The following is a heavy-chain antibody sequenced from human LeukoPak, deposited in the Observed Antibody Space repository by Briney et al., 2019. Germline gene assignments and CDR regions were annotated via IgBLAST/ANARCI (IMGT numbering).Heavy chain of an antibody. CDR2: IIPIFGTA. J-gene: IGHJ4*02. V-gene: IGHV1-69*13. CDR3: ARGGSYYDSSGLYYFDY. CDR1: GGTFSSYA. Sequence: SVKVSCKASGGTFSSYAISWVRQAPGQGLEWMGGIIPIFGTANYAQKFQGRVTTTADESTSTAYMELSSLRSEDTAVYYCARGGSYYDSSGLYYFDYWGQGTLVTVFS. D-gene: IGHD3-22*01.